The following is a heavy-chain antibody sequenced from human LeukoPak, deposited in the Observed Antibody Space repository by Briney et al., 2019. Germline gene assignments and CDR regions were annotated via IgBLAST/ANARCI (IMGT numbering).Heavy chain of an antibody. CDR2: INKDGSET. Sequence: PGGSLRLSCAASGFTFSSYGMHWVRQAPGKGLEWVAKINKDGSETYYVDSVKGRFTISRDNAQNSQYLQMNSLRAEDTAVYYCASYSGTYSFFSWGQGTLVTVSS. D-gene: IGHD1-26*01. V-gene: IGHV3-7*01. J-gene: IGHJ5*02. CDR3: ASYSGTYSFFS. CDR1: GFTFSSYG.